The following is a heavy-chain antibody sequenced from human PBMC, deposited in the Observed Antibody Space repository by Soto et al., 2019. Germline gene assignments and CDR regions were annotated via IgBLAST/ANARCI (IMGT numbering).Heavy chain of an antibody. CDR1: GYTFTSYA. J-gene: IGHJ5*02. CDR3: ARDLYDCSGGSCYSGWFDP. CDR2: INAGNGNT. Sequence: GPVKVSCKASGYTFTSYAMHWVRQAPGQRLEWMGWINAGNGNTKYSQKFQGRVTITRDTSASTAYMELSSLRSEDTAVYYCARDLYDCSGGSCYSGWFDPWGQGTLVTVSS. D-gene: IGHD2-15*01. V-gene: IGHV1-3*01.